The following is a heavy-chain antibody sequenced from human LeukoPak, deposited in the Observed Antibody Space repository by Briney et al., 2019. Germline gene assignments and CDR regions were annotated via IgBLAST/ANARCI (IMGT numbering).Heavy chain of an antibody. V-gene: IGHV3-7*01. CDR3: ARDAYDDASES. D-gene: IGHD3-3*01. CDR1: GFTFSYYW. Sequence: PGGSLRLSCAASGFTFSYYWMTWLRQAPGKGLEWVANLRPDGRDKYYADSVKGRFTISRDNAKNSLYLQMNGLRADDTAIYYCARDAYDDASESWGQGTLVTVSS. J-gene: IGHJ5*02. CDR2: LRPDGRDK.